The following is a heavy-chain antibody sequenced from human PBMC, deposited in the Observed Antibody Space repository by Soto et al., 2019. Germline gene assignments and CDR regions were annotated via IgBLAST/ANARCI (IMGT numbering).Heavy chain of an antibody. Sequence: SETLSLTCTVSSGSASTYYWSWIRQPAGKGLEWIGRIFINGNTNYNPSLRSRVTMSVDTSKGQFSLNLTSVTAADTAVYFCARSGGSYNFDSWGQGILVTVSS. CDR2: IFINGNT. CDR1: SGSASTYY. CDR3: ARSGGSYNFDS. D-gene: IGHD1-26*01. J-gene: IGHJ4*02. V-gene: IGHV4-4*07.